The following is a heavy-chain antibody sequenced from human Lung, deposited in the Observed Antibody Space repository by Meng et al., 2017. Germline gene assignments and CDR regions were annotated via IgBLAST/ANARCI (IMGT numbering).Heavy chain of an antibody. J-gene: IGHJ4*02. D-gene: IGHD4-11*01. V-gene: IGHV4-34*01. Sequence: VQLRHWGAGLLKRSEPLSLSCVVAGGSVSDSYWSWIPQPPGKGLEWIGEINHSGSTNYNPSLESRATISVDTSQNNLSLKLSSVTAADSAVYYCARGPTTMAHDFDYGGQGTLVTVSS. CDR2: INHSGST. CDR3: ARGPTTMAHDFDY. CDR1: GGSVSDSY.